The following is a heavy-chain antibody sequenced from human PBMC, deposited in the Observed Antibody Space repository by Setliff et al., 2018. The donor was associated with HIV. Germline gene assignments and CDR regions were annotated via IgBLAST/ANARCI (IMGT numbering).Heavy chain of an antibody. V-gene: IGHV3-74*01. CDR3: VRGSGYYYFDN. D-gene: IGHD3-22*01. J-gene: IGHJ4*02. Sequence: TGGSLRLSCAASGFTFSTYWMHWVRQAPGKGLVWVSRIKTDGSSTRYADSVKGRFTISRDNAKNMLYLQMNSLSADDTAVYYCVRGSGYYYFDNWGQGALVTVSS. CDR1: GFTFSTYW. CDR2: IKTDGSST.